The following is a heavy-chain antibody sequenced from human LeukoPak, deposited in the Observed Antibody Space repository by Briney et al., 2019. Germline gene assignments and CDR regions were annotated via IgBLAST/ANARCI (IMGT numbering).Heavy chain of an antibody. J-gene: IGHJ5*02. Sequence: TSETLSLTCTVSGGSISSSYWSWIRQPAGKGLEWIGRIFTSGTTEYNPSLKGRVTMSVDTSKNQFSLKLTSVTAADTAVYYCARDFGFGSAWGQGALVTVSS. CDR2: IFTSGTT. CDR3: ARDFGFGSA. CDR1: GGSISSSY. V-gene: IGHV4-4*07. D-gene: IGHD6-19*01.